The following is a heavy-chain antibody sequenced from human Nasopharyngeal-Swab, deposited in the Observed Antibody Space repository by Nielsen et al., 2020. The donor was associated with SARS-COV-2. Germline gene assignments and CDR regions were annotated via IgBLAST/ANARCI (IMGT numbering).Heavy chain of an antibody. CDR1: GYSFTSYW. D-gene: IGHD3-22*01. CDR3: ARSVTSDYYDSSGYFYYYYMDV. V-gene: IGHV5-51*01. Sequence: GESLKISCKGSGYSFTSYWIGWVRQMPGQGLEWMGIIYPGDSDTRYSPSFQGQVTISADKSISTAYLQWSSLKASDTAMYYCARSVTSDYYDSSGYFYYYYMDVWGKGTTVTVSS. CDR2: IYPGDSDT. J-gene: IGHJ6*03.